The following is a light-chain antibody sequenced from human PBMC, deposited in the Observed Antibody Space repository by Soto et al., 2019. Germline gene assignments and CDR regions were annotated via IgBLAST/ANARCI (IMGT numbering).Light chain of an antibody. V-gene: IGKV3-20*01. CDR3: QQYRSLSWT. J-gene: IGKJ1*01. CDR2: GAS. Sequence: DIVLTQSPCTLSLSPGERATLSCRASQSVGSDFFAWYQQRAGQPPRILIFGASVWASGIPARFSGSGSGTDFTLTISRLEPEDFAAYYCQQYRSLSWTFGQGTKVEIK. CDR1: QSVGSDF.